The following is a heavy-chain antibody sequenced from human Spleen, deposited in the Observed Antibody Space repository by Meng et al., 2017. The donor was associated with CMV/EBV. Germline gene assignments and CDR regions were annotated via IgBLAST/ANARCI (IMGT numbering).Heavy chain of an antibody. CDR3: ARGRFVWSRMSNVAIDWYFDP. J-gene: IGHJ2*01. V-gene: IGHV4-34*01. Sequence: SETLSLTCAVSGGSLSGYSWNWIRQSPEKGLEWIGEITPSGRANYSPSLKSRFTISIDTSKNQFSLKLNSVTASDTAVYYCARGRFVWSRMSNVAIDWYFDPWGRGTLVTVSS. CDR2: ITPSGRA. D-gene: IGHD3-3*01. CDR1: GGSLSGYS.